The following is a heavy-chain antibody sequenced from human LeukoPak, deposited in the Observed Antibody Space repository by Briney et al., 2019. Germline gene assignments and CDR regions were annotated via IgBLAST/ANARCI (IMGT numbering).Heavy chain of an antibody. J-gene: IGHJ3*02. CDR3: ARDWTGIAAAGDDAFDI. D-gene: IGHD6-13*01. CDR1: GFTFSSYA. CDR2: ISASGGRT. Sequence: PGGSLRLSCAASGFTFSSYAMNWVRQAPGKGLEWVSAISASGGRTYYADSVKGRFTISRDNSKNTLYLQMNSLRAEDTAVYYCARDWTGIAAAGDDAFDIWGQGTMVTVSS. V-gene: IGHV3-23*01.